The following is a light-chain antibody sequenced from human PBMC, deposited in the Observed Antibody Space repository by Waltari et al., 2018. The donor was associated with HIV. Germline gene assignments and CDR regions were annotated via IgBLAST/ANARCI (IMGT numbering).Light chain of an antibody. V-gene: IGKV2-28*01. Sequence: XIVMTQSPLSLSVTPGQPASISCRSSQSLLHSNGYNYLDWYLQKPGQSPQLXIXXXSNXAXXXXDRXXXSGXGXXFXLKIXXVXXXXXXXXXXMQARQTLFTFGPGTKVDIK. CDR3: MQARQTLFT. J-gene: IGKJ3*01. CDR1: QSLLHSNGYNY. CDR2: XXS.